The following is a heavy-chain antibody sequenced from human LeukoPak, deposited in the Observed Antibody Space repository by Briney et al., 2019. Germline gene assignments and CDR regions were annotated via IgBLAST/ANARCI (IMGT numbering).Heavy chain of an antibody. CDR1: GFTFSSYW. Sequence: GGSLRLSCAASGFTFSSYWMHWVRQAPGKGLVWVSRINSDGSSTNYADSVKGRFTISRDNSKNTLYLQMNSLRAEDTAVYYCAKDIGYSYDVDAFDIWGQGTMVTVSS. J-gene: IGHJ3*02. V-gene: IGHV3-74*01. D-gene: IGHD5-18*01. CDR3: AKDIGYSYDVDAFDI. CDR2: INSDGSST.